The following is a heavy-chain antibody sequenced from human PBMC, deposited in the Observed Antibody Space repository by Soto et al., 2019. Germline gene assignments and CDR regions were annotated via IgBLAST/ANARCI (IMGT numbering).Heavy chain of an antibody. CDR3: ARLGGNWNYVGSGGLYDYYMDV. Sequence: SETLSLTCTVSGGSISSYYWSWIRQPPGKGLEWIGYIYYSGSTNYNPSLKSRVTISVDTSKNQFSLKLSSVTAADTAVYYCARLGGNWNYVGSGGLYDYYMDVWGKGTTVTVSS. CDR2: IYYSGST. J-gene: IGHJ6*03. V-gene: IGHV4-59*01. CDR1: GGSISSYY. D-gene: IGHD1-7*01.